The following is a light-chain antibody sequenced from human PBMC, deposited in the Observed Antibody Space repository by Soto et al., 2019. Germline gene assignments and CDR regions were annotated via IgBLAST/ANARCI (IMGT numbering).Light chain of an antibody. Sequence: DIQLTQSPSFLSASVGDRVTITCRASQDISNYLAWYQQKPGEAPKLLISVVSTLRSGVPSRFSGSGSGTEFRLTISSLQPEDFATYYCQHLNSYPITFGQGTRLEIK. V-gene: IGKV1-9*01. CDR1: QDISNY. J-gene: IGKJ5*01. CDR2: VVS. CDR3: QHLNSYPIT.